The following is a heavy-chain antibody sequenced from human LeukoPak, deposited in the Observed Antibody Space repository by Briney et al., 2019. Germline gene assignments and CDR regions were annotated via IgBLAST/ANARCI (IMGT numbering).Heavy chain of an antibody. J-gene: IGHJ4*02. D-gene: IGHD4-17*01. CDR2: VRYDGSTK. Sequence: GGSLRLSCAASGFTFRLYGMHWVRQAPGKGLEWVAYVRYDGSTKYYADPVKGRFSISRDNSKNTLNLQMNSLTAEDTAVYFCAMLPTVATQPPDYWGQGTLVTVSS. CDR3: AMLPTVATQPPDY. CDR1: GFTFRLYG. V-gene: IGHV3-30*02.